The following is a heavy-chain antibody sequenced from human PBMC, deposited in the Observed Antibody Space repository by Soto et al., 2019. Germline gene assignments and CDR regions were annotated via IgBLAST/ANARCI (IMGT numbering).Heavy chain of an antibody. CDR2: IDPSDSYT. J-gene: IGHJ4*02. V-gene: IGHV5-10-1*01. CDR3: ARLARYDSSGHQGGFDY. CDR1: GFKFGDYA. D-gene: IGHD3-22*01. Sequence: GGSLRLSCEASGFKFGDYAMHWVRQAPGKGLEWMGRIDPSDSYTNYSPSFQGHVTISADKSISTAYLQWSSLKASDTAMYYCARLARYDSSGHQGGFDYWGQGTLVTVSS.